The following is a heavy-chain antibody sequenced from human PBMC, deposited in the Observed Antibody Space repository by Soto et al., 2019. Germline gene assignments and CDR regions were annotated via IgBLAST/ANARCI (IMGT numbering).Heavy chain of an antibody. Sequence: QVQRVQSGVEVKKPGASVKVSCKASGYTFISHGISWVRQAPGQGLEWMGWISGKNGNTNYAQKLQGRVTLTTDTSTSTAYMELRILRSDDTAVYYCARVSSSIVVVPDYGMDVWGQGTTVTVSS. V-gene: IGHV1-18*04. D-gene: IGHD2-15*01. J-gene: IGHJ6*02. CDR3: ARVSSSIVVVPDYGMDV. CDR1: GYTFISHG. CDR2: ISGKNGNT.